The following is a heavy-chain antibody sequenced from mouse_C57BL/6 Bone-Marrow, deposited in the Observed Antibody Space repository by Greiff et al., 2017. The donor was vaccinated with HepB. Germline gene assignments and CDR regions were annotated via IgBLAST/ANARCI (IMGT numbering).Heavy chain of an antibody. Sequence: VQLKESGGGLVKPGGSLKLSCAASGFTFSSYAMSWVRQTPEKRLEWVATISDGGSYTYYPDNVKGRFTISRDNAKNNLYLQMSHLKSEDTAMYYCAREGNPDYWGQGTTLTVSS. CDR2: ISDGGSYT. CDR3: AREGNPDY. D-gene: IGHD2-1*01. J-gene: IGHJ2*01. CDR1: GFTFSSYA. V-gene: IGHV5-4*01.